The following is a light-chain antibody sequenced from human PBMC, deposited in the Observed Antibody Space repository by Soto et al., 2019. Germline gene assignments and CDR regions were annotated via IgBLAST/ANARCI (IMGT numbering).Light chain of an antibody. CDR1: RSNIGTYT. J-gene: IGLJ2*01. CDR2: LNT. V-gene: IGLV1-44*01. Sequence: QSVLTQPPSASGTPGQRVTISCSGTRSNIGTYTVNWYQHFPGTAPTLLIYLNTQRPSGVPHRFSGSKSGTSASLDISGLQSEDEAEYYCAAWDGSLSAVLFGGGTKVTVL. CDR3: AAWDGSLSAVL.